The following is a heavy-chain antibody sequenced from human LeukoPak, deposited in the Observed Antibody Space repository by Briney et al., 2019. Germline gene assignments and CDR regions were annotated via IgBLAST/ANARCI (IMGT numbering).Heavy chain of an antibody. Sequence: ASVKVSCKASGYTFTSYDINWVRQATGQGLEWMGWMNPNSGGTNYAQKFQGRVTMTRDTSISTAYMELIRLRNDDTAVYYCARGAIIISMATADYWGQGTLVTVSS. J-gene: IGHJ4*02. CDR1: GYTFTSYD. D-gene: IGHD5-24*01. V-gene: IGHV1-2*02. CDR3: ARGAIIISMATADY. CDR2: MNPNSGGT.